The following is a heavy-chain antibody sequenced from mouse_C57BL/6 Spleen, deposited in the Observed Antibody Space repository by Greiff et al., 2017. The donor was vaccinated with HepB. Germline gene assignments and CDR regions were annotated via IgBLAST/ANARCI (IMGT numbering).Heavy chain of an antibody. J-gene: IGHJ3*01. CDR1: GYTFTSYW. D-gene: IGHD2-3*01. CDR3: ARVPFDGYFLWFAY. Sequence: QVQLQQPGAELVKPGASVKLSCKASGYTFTSYWMHWVKQRPGQGLEWIGMIHPNSGSTNYNEKFKSKATLTVDKSSSTAYMQLSSLTSEDAAFYYCARVPFDGYFLWFAYWGQGTLVTVSA. V-gene: IGHV1-64*01. CDR2: IHPNSGST.